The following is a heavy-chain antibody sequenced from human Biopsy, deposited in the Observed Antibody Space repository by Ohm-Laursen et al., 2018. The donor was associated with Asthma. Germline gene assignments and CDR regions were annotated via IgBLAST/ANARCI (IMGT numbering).Heavy chain of an antibody. J-gene: IGHJ6*02. Sequence: GSSVKVSCKVYGGTFSSYEINWVRQAPGQGLEWMGGIIPIFETAHYAQKFRGRITINADESTSTIYMVLSSLRSEDTAVYYCARDVSYGSGGSGVWGQGTMVTVSS. CDR2: IIPIFETA. CDR3: ARDVSYGSGGSGV. D-gene: IGHD3-10*01. CDR1: GGTFSSYE. V-gene: IGHV1-69*01.